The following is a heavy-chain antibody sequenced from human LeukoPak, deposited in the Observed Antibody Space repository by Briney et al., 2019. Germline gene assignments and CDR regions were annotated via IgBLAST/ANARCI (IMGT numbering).Heavy chain of an antibody. CDR3: ARVPSSGWDYYFDY. CDR1: GYTFTSYG. J-gene: IGHJ4*02. D-gene: IGHD6-19*01. Sequence: ASVKVSCKASGYTFTSYGINWVRQAPGQGLEWMGWISAYNGNTNYPRKLQGSVTMTTDTSTSTAYMELRSLRSDDTAVYYCARVPSSGWDYYFDYWGQGTLVTVSS. CDR2: ISAYNGNT. V-gene: IGHV1-18*01.